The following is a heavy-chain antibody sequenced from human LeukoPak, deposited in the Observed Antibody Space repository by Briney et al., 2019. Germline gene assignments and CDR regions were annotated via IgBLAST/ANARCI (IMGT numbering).Heavy chain of an antibody. Sequence: SETLSLTCTVSSGSISSSSSYWGWIRQPPGKGLEWIGSIYSSGSTYYNPSLKSRVTISVDTSKNQFSLKLRSVTAADTAVYYCARVVARVCDYWGQGTLVTVSS. CDR1: SGSISSSSSY. CDR2: IYSSGST. CDR3: ARVVARVCDY. V-gene: IGHV4-39*01. D-gene: IGHD2-15*01. J-gene: IGHJ4*02.